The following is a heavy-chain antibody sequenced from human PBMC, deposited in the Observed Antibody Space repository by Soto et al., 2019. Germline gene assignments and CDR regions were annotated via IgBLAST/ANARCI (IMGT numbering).Heavy chain of an antibody. Sequence: LSLTCTVSRGSINSYYLSWIRQPPGKGLEWIGYIYYTGSNKQNPSLKSRVNISLDMSKNQFSLNLSSVTAADTAVYYCARNPADRGAYFDYWGQGTLVTVSS. CDR3: ARNPADRGAYFDY. J-gene: IGHJ4*02. CDR2: IYYTGSN. V-gene: IGHV4-59*12. CDR1: RGSINSYY. D-gene: IGHD3-10*01.